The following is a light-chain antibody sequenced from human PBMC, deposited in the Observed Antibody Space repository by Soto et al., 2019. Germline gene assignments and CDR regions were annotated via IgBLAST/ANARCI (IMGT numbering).Light chain of an antibody. CDR3: QKFNKWPWT. V-gene: IGKV3-11*01. CDR2: DAS. J-gene: IGKJ1*01. CDR1: QSVSSY. Sequence: EIVLTQSPATLSLSPGARAPLSCRASQSVSSYLAWYQQKPGQAPRLLIYDASNRATGVPPRFSGSGSGTEFTLTISSLQSEDFAVYYCQKFNKWPWTFGQGTKVDIK.